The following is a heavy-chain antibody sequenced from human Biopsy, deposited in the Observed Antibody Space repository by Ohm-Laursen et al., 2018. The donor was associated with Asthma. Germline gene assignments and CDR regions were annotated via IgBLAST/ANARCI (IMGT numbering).Heavy chain of an antibody. Sequence: GSLRLSRTASGFTFKDAWMSWVRQAPGKALEWVGRIKSKLDGGTTDYSAPVKGRFTMSRDDSRNTLYLQMNSLKTEDTAVYYGTTLTLFFESSEGTPIDYWGPGTRVTVSS. V-gene: IGHV3-15*01. CDR3: TTLTLFFESSEGTPIDY. CDR2: IKSKLDGGTT. J-gene: IGHJ4*02. CDR1: GFTFKDAW. D-gene: IGHD1-14*01.